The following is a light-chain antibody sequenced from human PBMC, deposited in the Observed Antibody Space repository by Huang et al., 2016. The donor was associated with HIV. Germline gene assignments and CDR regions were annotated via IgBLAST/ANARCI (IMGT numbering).Light chain of an antibody. CDR3: QQYGSSPT. CDR2: GAS. CDR1: QSVSSSY. Sequence: EIVLTQSPGTLSLSPGERATLSCRASQSVSSSYLAWYQQKPGQAPRLLIYGASSRDTGIPDRFSGSGSGTDFTITISRLEPEDFAVYYCQQYGSSPTFGQGTKVEIK. V-gene: IGKV3-20*01. J-gene: IGKJ1*01.